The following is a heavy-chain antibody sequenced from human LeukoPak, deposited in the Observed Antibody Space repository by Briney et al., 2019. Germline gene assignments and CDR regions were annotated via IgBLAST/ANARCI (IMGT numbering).Heavy chain of an antibody. V-gene: IGHV4-39*01. CDR1: GGSISISSYY. J-gene: IGHJ4*02. D-gene: IGHD3-3*01. CDR2: IYYSGST. Sequence: PSETLSLTCTVSGGSISISSYYWGWIRQPPGKGLEWLGSIYYSGSTYYNPSLKSRVTISVDTSKNQFPLKLSSVTAADTAVYYCARHTTILGVVIDYWGQGTLVTVSS. CDR3: ARHTTILGVVIDY.